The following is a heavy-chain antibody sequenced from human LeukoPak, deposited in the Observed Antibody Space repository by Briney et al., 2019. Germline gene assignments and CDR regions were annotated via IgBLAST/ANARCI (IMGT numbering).Heavy chain of an antibody. CDR3: ARLKDDFWSGYYTVHFDY. J-gene: IGHJ4*02. D-gene: IGHD3-3*01. V-gene: IGHV4-39*01. CDR1: GGSISSSSYY. Sequence: KPSETLSLTCTVSGGSISSSSYYWGWIRQPPGKGLEWIGSIYYSGSTYYNPSLKGRVTISVDTSKNQFSLKLSSVTAADTAVYYCARLKDDFWSGYYTVHFDYWGQGTLVTVSS. CDR2: IYYSGST.